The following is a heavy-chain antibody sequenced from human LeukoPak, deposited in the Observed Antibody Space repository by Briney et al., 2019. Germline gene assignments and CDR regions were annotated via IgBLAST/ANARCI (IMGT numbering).Heavy chain of an antibody. CDR2: IKQDGSEK. CDR1: GFTFSSYW. D-gene: IGHD5-24*01. V-gene: IGHV3-7*01. J-gene: IGHJ4*02. CDR3: ANGPTKDGFHYYFDF. Sequence: PGGSLRLSCAASGFTFSSYWMSWVRQAPGKGLEWVANIKQDGSEKYYVDSVKGRFTISRDNAKNSLYLQMNSLRAEDTAIYYCANGPTKDGFHYYFDFWGQGTLVTVSS.